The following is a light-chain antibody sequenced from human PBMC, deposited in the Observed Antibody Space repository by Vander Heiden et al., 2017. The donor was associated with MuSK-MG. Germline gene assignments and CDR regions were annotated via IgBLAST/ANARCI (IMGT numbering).Light chain of an antibody. V-gene: IGLV1-40*01. CDR2: GNS. J-gene: IGLJ2*01. Sequence: QSVLTQPPSVSAAPWQRVTISCTGSSSNIGAGYDVHWYQQLPGTAPKLLIYGNSNRPSGVSDRFSGSKSGTSASLAITGLQAEDEADYYCQSYDSSLSGSHVVFGGGTKLTVL. CDR3: QSYDSSLSGSHVV. CDR1: SSNIGAGYD.